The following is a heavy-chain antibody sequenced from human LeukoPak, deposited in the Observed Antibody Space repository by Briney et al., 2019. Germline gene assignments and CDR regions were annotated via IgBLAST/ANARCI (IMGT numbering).Heavy chain of an antibody. CDR2: TSHSGNT. CDR3: AGISTGSCFRH. J-gene: IGHJ1*01. Sequence: SSETLSLTCTVSGYSITSDYYWGWIRQSPARGLEWLGSTSHSGNTYYDPSFKSRVTISRDTSKNQFSLKLNSVIAADTALYYCAGISTGSCFRHWGQGTVVTVSS. CDR1: GYSITSDYY. V-gene: IGHV4-38-2*02. D-gene: IGHD4-17*01.